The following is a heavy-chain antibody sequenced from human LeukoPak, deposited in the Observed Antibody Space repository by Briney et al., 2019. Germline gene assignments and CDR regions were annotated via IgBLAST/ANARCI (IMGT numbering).Heavy chain of an antibody. D-gene: IGHD3-3*01. CDR2: IYYDDDK. Sequence: GSGPTLVKPTQTLTLTCTFSGFSLSTSGVAVGWVRQSPGKALEWLAIIYYDDDKNYSPSLKRRLTITKDTSKNQVVLTMTNVDPVDTGTYFCVKPTRSGYYTAVFNWGQGTLVTVSS. CDR1: GFSLSTSGVA. CDR3: VKPTRSGYYTAVFN. V-gene: IGHV2-5*04. J-gene: IGHJ4*02.